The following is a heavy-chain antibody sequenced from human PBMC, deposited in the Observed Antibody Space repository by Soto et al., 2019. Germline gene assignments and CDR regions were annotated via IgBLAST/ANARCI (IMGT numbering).Heavy chain of an antibody. Sequence: EVQLVESGGGLVQPGRSLRLCCAASGCTFTSYEFNWVRQAPGRGLEWISYIGTSDTNIYYADSVKGRFTVSRDNAKNSLYLQMNSLRAEDTAIYYCAREDLNCDGDCFAFWGQGALVTVSS. V-gene: IGHV3-48*03. D-gene: IGHD2-21*01. J-gene: IGHJ4*02. CDR3: AREDLNCDGDCFAF. CDR1: GCTFTSYE. CDR2: IGTSDTNI.